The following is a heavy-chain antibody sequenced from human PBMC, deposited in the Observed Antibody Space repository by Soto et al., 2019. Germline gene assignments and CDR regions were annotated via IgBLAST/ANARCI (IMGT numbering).Heavy chain of an antibody. CDR1: GGSFSSGDYY. V-gene: IGHV4-30-4*01. D-gene: IGHD3-10*01. Sequence: SETLSLTCTVSGGSFSSGDYYWSWNRQPPGKGLEWIGYIYYSGSTYYNPSLKSRVTISVDTSKNQFSLKLSSVTAADTAVYYCAREPNRIWFGESRSWFDPWGQGTLVTVSS. J-gene: IGHJ5*02. CDR3: AREPNRIWFGESRSWFDP. CDR2: IYYSGST.